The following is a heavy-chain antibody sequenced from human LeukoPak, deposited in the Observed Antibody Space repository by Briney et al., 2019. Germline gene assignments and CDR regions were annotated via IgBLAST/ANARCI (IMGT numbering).Heavy chain of an antibody. V-gene: IGHV4-30-2*01. D-gene: IGHD6-13*01. Sequence: PSETLSLTCTVSGGSISSGGYYWSWIRQPPGKGLEWIGYIYHSGSTYYNPSLKSRVTISVDRSKNQFSLKLSSVTAADTAVYYCASSSSWFPFDYWGQGALVTVSS. J-gene: IGHJ4*02. CDR1: GGSISSGGYY. CDR3: ASSSSWFPFDY. CDR2: IYHSGST.